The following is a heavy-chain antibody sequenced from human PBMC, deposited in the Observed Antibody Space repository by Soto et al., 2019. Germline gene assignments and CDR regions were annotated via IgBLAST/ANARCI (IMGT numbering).Heavy chain of an antibody. CDR2: IKTDGSHK. D-gene: IGHD3-3*01. CDR1: GVTLTESG. J-gene: IGHJ4*02. V-gene: IGHV3-7*01. Sequence: AGGSLRLSCAASGVTLTESGMAWVRQAPGEGLEWVANIKTDGSHKYYADSVKGRFTISRDNSKNTLYLQMNSLTPEATAVYFCARPGRNFWSGRYYFEFWGQGTLGTVSS. CDR3: ARPGRNFWSGRYYFEF.